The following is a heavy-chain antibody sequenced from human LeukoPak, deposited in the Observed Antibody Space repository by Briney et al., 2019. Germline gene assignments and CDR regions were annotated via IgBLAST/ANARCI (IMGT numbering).Heavy chain of an antibody. V-gene: IGHV3-23*01. CDR2: ISGSGITT. D-gene: IGHD6-13*01. CDR1: GFTFSNYA. Sequence: GGSLRLSCAASGFTFSNYAMTWVRKAPGKGLEWVSAISGSGITTYYADSVKGRFTISRDNSENTLYLQMNSLRAEDTAVYYCAKRAGYEYYYYMDVWGKGTTVTVSS. J-gene: IGHJ6*03. CDR3: AKRAGYEYYYYMDV.